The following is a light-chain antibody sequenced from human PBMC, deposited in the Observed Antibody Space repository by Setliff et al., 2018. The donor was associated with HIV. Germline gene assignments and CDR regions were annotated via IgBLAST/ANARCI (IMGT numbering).Light chain of an antibody. CDR1: NIGSAS. CDR3: QVWDSSSDHPFA. V-gene: IGLV3-21*04. CDR2: YDS. Sequence: SSELPQPPSVSVAPGKTARLTCEGNNIGSASVHWYQQKPGQAPVVVIYYDSDRPSGIPERFSGSNSGNTATLTISRVQAGDEADYYCQVWDSSSDHPFAFGTGTKVTVL. J-gene: IGLJ1*01.